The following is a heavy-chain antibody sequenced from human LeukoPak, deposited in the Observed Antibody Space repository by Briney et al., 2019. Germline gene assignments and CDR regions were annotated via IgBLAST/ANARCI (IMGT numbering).Heavy chain of an antibody. J-gene: IGHJ3*02. CDR3: ARSGSRVTTGAFDI. V-gene: IGHV1-2*02. Sequence: ASVKVSCKASGYTFTSYGISWVRQAPGQGLEWMGWINPNSGGTNYAQKFQGRVTMTRDTSISTAYMELSRLRSDDTAVYYCARSGSRVTTGAFDIWGQGTMVTVSS. CDR1: GYTFTSYG. D-gene: IGHD3-10*01. CDR2: INPNSGGT.